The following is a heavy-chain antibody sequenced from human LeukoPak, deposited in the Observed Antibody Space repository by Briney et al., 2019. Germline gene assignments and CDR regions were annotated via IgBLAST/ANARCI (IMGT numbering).Heavy chain of an antibody. D-gene: IGHD3-10*01. CDR2: IYYSGST. CDR1: GGSISSYY. J-gene: IGHJ5*02. Sequence: PSETLSLTCTVSGGSISSYYWSWIRQPPGKGLEWIGYIYYSGSTNYNPSLKSRVTVSVDTSKNQFSLKLSSVTAADTAVYYCARSLWFGELLAWFDPWGQGTLVTVSS. CDR3: ARSLWFGELLAWFDP. V-gene: IGHV4-59*01.